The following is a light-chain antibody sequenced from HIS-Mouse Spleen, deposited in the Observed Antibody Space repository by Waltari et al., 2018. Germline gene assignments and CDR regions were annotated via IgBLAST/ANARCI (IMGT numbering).Light chain of an antibody. V-gene: IGKV1-8*01. Sequence: AIRMTQSPSSFSASTGDRVTITCPASQGISSYLAWYQQKPGKAPKLLIYAASTLQSGVPSRFSGSGSGTDFTLTISCLQSEDFATYYCKQYYSYPFTFGPGTKVDIK. CDR3: KQYYSYPFT. J-gene: IGKJ3*01. CDR1: QGISSY. CDR2: AAS.